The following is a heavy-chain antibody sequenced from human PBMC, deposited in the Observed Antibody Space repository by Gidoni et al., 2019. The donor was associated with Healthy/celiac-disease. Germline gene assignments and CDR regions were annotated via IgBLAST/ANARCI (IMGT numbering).Heavy chain of an antibody. D-gene: IGHD6-19*01. CDR2: INHSGST. J-gene: IGHJ4*02. CDR3: ARGTRRQWLVFSYFDY. V-gene: IGHV4-34*01. CDR1: VGSFSGYY. Sequence: QVQLQQWGAGLLKPSETLSLTCAVYVGSFSGYYWSWIRPPPGKGLEWIGEINHSGSTNYNPSLKSRVTISVDTSKNQFSLKLSSVTAADTAVYYCARGTRRQWLVFSYFDYWGQGTLVTVSS.